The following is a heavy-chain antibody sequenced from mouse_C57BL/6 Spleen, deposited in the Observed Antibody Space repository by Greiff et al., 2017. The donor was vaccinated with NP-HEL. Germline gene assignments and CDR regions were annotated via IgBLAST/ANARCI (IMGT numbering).Heavy chain of an antibody. CDR1: GFTFSDYY. V-gene: IGHV5-16*01. Sequence: EVMLVESEGGLVQPGSSMKLSCTASGFTFSDYYMAWVRQVPEKGLEWVANINYDGSSTYYLDSLKSRFIISRDNAKNILYLQMSSLKSEDTATYYCARMIYYGYDDAMDYWGQGTSVTVSS. CDR2: INYDGSST. CDR3: ARMIYYGYDDAMDY. J-gene: IGHJ4*01. D-gene: IGHD2-2*01.